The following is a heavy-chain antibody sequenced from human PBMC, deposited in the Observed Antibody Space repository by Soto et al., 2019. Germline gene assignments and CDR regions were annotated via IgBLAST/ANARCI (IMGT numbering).Heavy chain of an antibody. V-gene: IGHV1-18*04. CDR2: ISAYNGNT. CDR1: GYTFTGYG. Sequence: ASVKVSCTASGYTFTGYGISWVRQAPGQGLEWMGGISAYNGNTNYAQKLQGRVTMTTDTSTSTVYMELRSLRSDDTAVYYCARVVASSGNNWFDPWGQGTLVTVSS. CDR3: ARVVASSGNNWFDP. J-gene: IGHJ5*02. D-gene: IGHD6-19*01.